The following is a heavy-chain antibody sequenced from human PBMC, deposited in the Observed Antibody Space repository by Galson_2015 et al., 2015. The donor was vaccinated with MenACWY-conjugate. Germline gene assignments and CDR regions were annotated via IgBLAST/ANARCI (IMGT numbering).Heavy chain of an antibody. Sequence: SLRLSCAASGFLFSTYAMTWVRQAPGKGLEWVSAISSSSGATTYYADAVKGRFIISRDNSRNTPFLQMDKLSAEDTAFYYCANMAVLTTSAFDFWAREPWSPSPQ. CDR3: ANMAVLTTSAFDF. D-gene: IGHD1/OR15-1a*01. CDR2: ISSSSGATT. V-gene: IGHV3-23*01. J-gene: IGHJ4*02. CDR1: GFLFSTYA.